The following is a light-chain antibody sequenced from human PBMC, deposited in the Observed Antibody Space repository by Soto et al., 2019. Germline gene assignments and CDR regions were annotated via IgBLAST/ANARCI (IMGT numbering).Light chain of an antibody. J-gene: IGLJ1*01. CDR2: DVS. Sequence: QSVLTQPASVSGSPGQSITISCTGTSSDVGGSDYVSWYQHHPDKAPKLVISDVSNRPSGVSYRFSGSKSGNTASLTISGLQAEDEAIYYCSSHTNTNSYVFGTGTKVTGL. CDR1: SSDVGGSDY. V-gene: IGLV2-14*03. CDR3: SSHTNTNSYV.